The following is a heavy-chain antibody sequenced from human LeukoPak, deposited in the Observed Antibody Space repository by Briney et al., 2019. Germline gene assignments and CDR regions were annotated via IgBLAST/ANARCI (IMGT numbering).Heavy chain of an antibody. V-gene: IGHV3-7*01. CDR3: ARGYSSSWRNYYYYYGMDV. CDR2: IKQDGSEK. Sequence: GGSLRLSCAASGFTFSSYWMSWVRQAPGKGLEWVANIKQDGSEKYYVDSVKGRFTISRDNAKNSLYLQMNSLRAEDTAVYYCARGYSSSWRNYYYYYGMDVWGQGTTVTVSS. D-gene: IGHD6-13*01. CDR1: GFTFSSYW. J-gene: IGHJ6*02.